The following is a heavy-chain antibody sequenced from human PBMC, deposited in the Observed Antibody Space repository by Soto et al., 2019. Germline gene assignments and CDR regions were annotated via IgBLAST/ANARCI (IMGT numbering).Heavy chain of an antibody. CDR2: ISYDGSNE. CDR1: GFTFSSYG. Sequence: GGSLRLSCAASGFTFSSYGMHWVRQAPGKGLEWVAVISYDGSNEYYADSVKGRFTISRDNSKNTLYLQMNSLRAEDTAVYYCAKGSPDTFGYWGQGTLVTVSS. CDR3: AKGSPDTFGY. J-gene: IGHJ4*02. V-gene: IGHV3-30*18. D-gene: IGHD3-16*01.